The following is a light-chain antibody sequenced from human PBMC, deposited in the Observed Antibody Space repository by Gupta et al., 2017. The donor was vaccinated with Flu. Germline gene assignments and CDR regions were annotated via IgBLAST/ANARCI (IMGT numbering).Light chain of an antibody. CDR3: SSDTSNSAHYV. J-gene: IGLJ1*01. Sequence: QSALTQPSYVSGSPGKSITISCTGSSSEVCYYYNVSWYHQHPGKAPKLVSYEVSNRPSGVSNRFSAAKSSNTVSLTISGLQAEDEAEYYCSSDTSNSAHYVFGTGTKVTVL. V-gene: IGLV2-14*01. CDR2: EVS. CDR1: SSEVCYYYN.